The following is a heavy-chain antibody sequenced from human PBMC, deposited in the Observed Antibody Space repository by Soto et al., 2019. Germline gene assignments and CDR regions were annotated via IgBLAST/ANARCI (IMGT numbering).Heavy chain of an antibody. CDR2: IYYTGNN. Sequence: QVHLQESGPGLVKPSQTLSLSCTVSGDSISSPHYYWTWIRQPPGKGLEWAGYIYYTGNNFYNPAHKSRVAMSVDPPTHQFSLKLASVSDSDTAVYFCAREPKQNYDSPPWNGGFDSWGPGTLVTVSS. J-gene: IGHJ4*02. D-gene: IGHD3-22*01. CDR3: AREPKQNYDSPPWNGGFDS. V-gene: IGHV4-30-4*01. CDR1: GDSISSPHYY.